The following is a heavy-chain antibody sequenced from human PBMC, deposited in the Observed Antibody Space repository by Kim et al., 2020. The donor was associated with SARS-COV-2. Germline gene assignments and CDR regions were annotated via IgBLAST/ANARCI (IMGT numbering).Heavy chain of an antibody. D-gene: IGHD3-10*01. Sequence: GGSLRLSCVVSGYSFKNSWIHWVRQAPGKGLVWVARINTDGSVDSAEGRFTISRDNGGNTVYLQMNSLRVDDTAVYYCAREESMVRGVIRYYYGMDVWGQGTTVTVSS. CDR1: GYSFKNSW. CDR3: AREESMVRGVIRYYYGMDV. J-gene: IGHJ6*02. V-gene: IGHV3-74*01. CDR2: INTDG.